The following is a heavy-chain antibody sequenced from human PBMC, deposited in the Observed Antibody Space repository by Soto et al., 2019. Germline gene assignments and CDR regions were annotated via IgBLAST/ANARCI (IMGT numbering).Heavy chain of an antibody. D-gene: IGHD6-13*01. V-gene: IGHV4-61*01. CDR2: IYYSGST. CDR3: ARVHLGPGSSWSHYYYYGMDV. CDR1: GGSVSSGNYY. Sequence: ASETLSLTCTVSGGSVSSGNYYWSWIRQPPGKGLEWIGYIYYSGSTNYNPSLKSRVTISVDTSKNQFSLKLSSVTAADTAMYYCARVHLGPGSSWSHYYYYGMDVWGQGTKVTVSS. J-gene: IGHJ6*02.